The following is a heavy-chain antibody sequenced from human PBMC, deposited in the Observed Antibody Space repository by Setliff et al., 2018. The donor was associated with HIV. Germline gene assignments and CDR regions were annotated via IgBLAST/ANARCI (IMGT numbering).Heavy chain of an antibody. J-gene: IGHJ4*02. CDR1: GYIFSNYW. V-gene: IGHV5-51*01. CDR3: ARLFCSGGSCYNLPYFDS. Sequence: PGESLKISCKGSGYIFSNYWIGWVRQMPGKGLEWMGVIYPGDSDTKYSPSFEGQFTISADKSSSTAYLQWRSLKASDTAMYYCARLFCSGGSCYNLPYFDSWGQGTLVTV. CDR2: IYPGDSDT. D-gene: IGHD2-15*01.